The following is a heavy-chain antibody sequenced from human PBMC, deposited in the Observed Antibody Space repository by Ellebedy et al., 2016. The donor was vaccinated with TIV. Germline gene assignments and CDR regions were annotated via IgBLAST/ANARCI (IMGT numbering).Heavy chain of an antibody. CDR2: IRSKAYGGTT. Sequence: PGGSLRLSCAASRFTFSDHYMDWVRQAPGKGLEWVGFIRSKAYGGTTEYAASVKGRFTISRDDSKNSLSLQMNSLKTEDTAVYYCVRTRGGGYSYYYGMDVWGQGTTVTVS. V-gene: IGHV3-72*01. J-gene: IGHJ6*02. CDR1: RFTFSDHY. D-gene: IGHD3-22*01. CDR3: VRTRGGGYSYYYGMDV.